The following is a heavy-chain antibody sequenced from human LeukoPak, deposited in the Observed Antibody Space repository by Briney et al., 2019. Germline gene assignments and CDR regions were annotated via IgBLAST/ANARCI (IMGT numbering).Heavy chain of an antibody. CDR2: MNPNSGNR. V-gene: IGHV1-8*03. CDR1: GYTFTSYD. Sequence: ASVKASCKASGYTFTSYDINWVRQATGQGLEWMGWMNPNSGNRGYAQKFQGRVTITRNTSISTAYMELSSLRSEDTAVYYCARGPGDYGDYGYSYYYYMDVWGKGTTVTVSS. D-gene: IGHD4-17*01. J-gene: IGHJ6*03. CDR3: ARGPGDYGDYGYSYYYYMDV.